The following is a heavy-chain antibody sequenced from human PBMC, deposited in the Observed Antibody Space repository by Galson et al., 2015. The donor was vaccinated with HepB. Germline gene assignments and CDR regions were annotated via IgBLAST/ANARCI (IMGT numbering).Heavy chain of an antibody. CDR2: INPNSGGT. J-gene: IGHJ4*02. CDR3: ARTMIRGVVIWGH. V-gene: IGHV1-2*02. CDR1: GNTFTGYY. Sequence: SVKVSCKASGNTFTGYYIYWVRQAPGQGLEWMGWINPNSGGTKYAQKFQGRITMTRDRSINTTYMELSSLRHDDTAVYYCARTMIRGVVIWGHWGQGTLVTVSS. D-gene: IGHD3-10*01.